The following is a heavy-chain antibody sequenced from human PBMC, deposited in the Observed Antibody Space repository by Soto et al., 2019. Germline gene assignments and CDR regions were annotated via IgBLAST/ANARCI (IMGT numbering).Heavy chain of an antibody. V-gene: IGHV4-59*01. J-gene: IGHJ3*02. CDR1: GGSISSYY. Sequence: QVQLQESGPGLVRPSETLSLTCTVSGGSISSYYWSWIRQPPGKGLEWIGYIYYSGSTNYNPSLKSRVTISVDTSKNQFSLKLSSVTAADTAVYYCARVVKSGYRGNAFDIWGQGTMVTVSS. D-gene: IGHD5-12*01. CDR3: ARVVKSGYRGNAFDI. CDR2: IYYSGST.